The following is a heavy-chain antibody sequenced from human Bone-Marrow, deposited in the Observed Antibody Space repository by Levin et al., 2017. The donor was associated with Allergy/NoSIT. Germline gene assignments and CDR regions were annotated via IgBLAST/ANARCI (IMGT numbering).Heavy chain of an antibody. CDR1: GGSFSGYY. D-gene: IGHD4-11*01. Sequence: KSSETLSLTCAVYGGSFSGYYWSWIRQPPGKGLEWIGEINHSGSTTYNPSLKSRVTISVDTSKNQFSLKLSSVTAADPAVYFCARGYRPASIRPHYFDYWGQGTLVTVSS. CDR3: ARGYRPASIRPHYFDY. V-gene: IGHV4-34*01. CDR2: INHSGST. J-gene: IGHJ4*02.